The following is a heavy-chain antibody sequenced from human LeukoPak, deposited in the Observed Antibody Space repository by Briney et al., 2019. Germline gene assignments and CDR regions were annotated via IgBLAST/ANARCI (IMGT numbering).Heavy chain of an antibody. J-gene: IGHJ4*02. CDR2: IKQDGSEK. CDR3: LRGVRAPDY. CDR1: GFTFSNYW. V-gene: IGHV3-7*01. Sequence: GGSLRLSCAGSGFTFSNYWMSWVRQAPGKGPEWVANIKQDGSEKYYVDSVKGRFTISRDNAKNSLYLQMNSLRAEDTAVYYCLRGVRAPDYWGQGTLVTVSS.